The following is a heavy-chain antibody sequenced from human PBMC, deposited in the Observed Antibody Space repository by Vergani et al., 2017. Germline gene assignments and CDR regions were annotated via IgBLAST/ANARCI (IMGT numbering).Heavy chain of an antibody. CDR1: GFIFSHYA. CDR3: ARMGRRLVTDY. J-gene: IGHJ4*02. V-gene: IGHV3-30*19. Sequence: QVQLVESGGGVVQPGGSLRLSCAASGFIFSHYAMHWVRQAPGKGLEWVALISYDGTNKYYTNSVRGRFTISRDNSKSTLFLQMNSLRAEDTAVYYCARMGRRLVTDYWGQGTLVTVSS. CDR2: ISYDGTNK. D-gene: IGHD6-19*01.